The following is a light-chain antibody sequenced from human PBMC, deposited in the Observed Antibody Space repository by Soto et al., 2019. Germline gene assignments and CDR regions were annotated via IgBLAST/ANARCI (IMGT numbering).Light chain of an antibody. Sequence: NQMSQSPSTQSATIGDRVTIPCRASQSISSWLAWYQQKPGKAPKLLIYKASSLESGVPSRFSGSGSGTEFTLTISSLQPDDFATYYCQQYSVYWTFGQGTKVDIK. CDR1: QSISSW. CDR2: KAS. CDR3: QQYSVYWT. J-gene: IGKJ1*01. V-gene: IGKV1-5*03.